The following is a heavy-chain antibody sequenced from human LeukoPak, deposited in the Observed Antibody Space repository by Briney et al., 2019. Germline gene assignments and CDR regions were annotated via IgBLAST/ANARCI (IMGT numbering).Heavy chain of an antibody. D-gene: IGHD3-10*01. Sequence: GGSLRLSCAASGFTFSSYGMSWVRQAPGKGLEWVSAISGSGGSTYYADSVKGRFTISRDNSKNTLYLQMNSLRAEDTAVYYCAKIGGGSGSYFVYYYYMDVWGKGTTVTISS. CDR1: GFTFSSYG. CDR3: AKIGGGSGSYFVYYYYMDV. V-gene: IGHV3-23*01. J-gene: IGHJ6*03. CDR2: ISGSGGST.